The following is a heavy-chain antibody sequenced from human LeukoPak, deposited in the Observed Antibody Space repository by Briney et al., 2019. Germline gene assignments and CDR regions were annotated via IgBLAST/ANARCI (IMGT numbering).Heavy chain of an antibody. D-gene: IGHD3-22*01. CDR3: ARVPPGPDSSGLFDY. J-gene: IGHJ4*02. Sequence: GGSLRLSCAASGFTFSSYWMHWVRQAPGKGLVWVSRINSDGSSTSYADSVKGRFTISRDNAKNTLYLQMNSLRAEDTAVYYCARVPPGPDSSGLFDYWGQGTLVTVSS. CDR1: GFTFSSYW. V-gene: IGHV3-74*01. CDR2: INSDGSST.